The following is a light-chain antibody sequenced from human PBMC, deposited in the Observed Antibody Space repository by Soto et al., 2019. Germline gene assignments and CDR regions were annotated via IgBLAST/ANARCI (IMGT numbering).Light chain of an antibody. Sequence: EIVMTQSPATLSVSPGERATLSCRASQSVSSNLAWYQQKPGQAPRLLIYGASTRATGIPARFSGSGSGTEFTLTISSLKSEDFAVYYCQQYNNWTYTFGQGTKLEIK. V-gene: IGKV3-15*01. CDR3: QQYNNWTYT. CDR1: QSVSSN. J-gene: IGKJ2*01. CDR2: GAS.